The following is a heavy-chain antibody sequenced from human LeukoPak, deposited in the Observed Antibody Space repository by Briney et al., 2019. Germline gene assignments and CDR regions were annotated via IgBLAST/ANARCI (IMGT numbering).Heavy chain of an antibody. CDR1: GGSISSGDYY. Sequence: SETLSLTCTVSGGSISSGDYYWSWIRQPPGKGLEWIGYIYYSGSTYYNPSLKSRVTISVDTSKNQFSLKLSSVTAADTAVYYCARSSPIEYYYYYYGMDVWGQGTTVTVSS. CDR3: ARSSPIEYYYYYYGMDV. V-gene: IGHV4-30-4*01. CDR2: IYYSGST. D-gene: IGHD5-24*01. J-gene: IGHJ6*02.